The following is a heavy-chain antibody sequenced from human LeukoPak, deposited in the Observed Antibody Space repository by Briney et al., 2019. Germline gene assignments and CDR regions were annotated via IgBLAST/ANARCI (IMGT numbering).Heavy chain of an antibody. Sequence: SGTLSLTCAVSGGSISSNNWWSWVRQPPGKGLEWIGEIYHSGSTNYNPSLKSRVTISVDKSKNQFSLKLSSVTAADTAVYYCATNPRQGDYVDYWGQGTLVTVSS. V-gene: IGHV4-4*02. J-gene: IGHJ4*02. CDR3: ATNPRQGDYVDY. CDR1: GGSISSNNW. CDR2: IYHSGST.